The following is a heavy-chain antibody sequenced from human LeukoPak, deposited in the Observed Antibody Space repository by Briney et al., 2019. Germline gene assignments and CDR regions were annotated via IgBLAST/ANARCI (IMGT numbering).Heavy chain of an antibody. Sequence: PGESLKISCAASGFTFSSYAMSWVRQAPGKGLEWVSAISGSGGSTYYADSVKGRFTISRDNSKNTLYLQMNSLRAEDTAVYYCAKDPRQQQLVPYWGQGTLVTVSS. CDR2: ISGSGGST. CDR1: GFTFSSYA. J-gene: IGHJ4*02. D-gene: IGHD6-13*01. V-gene: IGHV3-23*01. CDR3: AKDPRQQQLVPY.